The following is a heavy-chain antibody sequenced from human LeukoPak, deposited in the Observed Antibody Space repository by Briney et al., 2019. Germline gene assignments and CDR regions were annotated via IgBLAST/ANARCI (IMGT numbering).Heavy chain of an antibody. CDR1: GFTFRVYG. CDR3: ARATRNGYDY. Sequence: GSLRLSCSASGFTFRVYGMNWVRQAPGKGPEWVSYIAHDSTTIYYKDSVKGRFTMSRDNARTSLYLQMTSLRAEDTAMYYCARATRNGYDYWGQGTLVTVSS. D-gene: IGHD5-24*01. V-gene: IGHV3-48*04. J-gene: IGHJ4*02. CDR2: IAHDSTTI.